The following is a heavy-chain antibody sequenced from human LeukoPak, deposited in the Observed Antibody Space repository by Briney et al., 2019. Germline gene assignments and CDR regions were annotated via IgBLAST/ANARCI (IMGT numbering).Heavy chain of an antibody. CDR1: GGSISSSYYY. J-gene: IGHJ4*02. CDR2: IFYNGST. CDR3: ARLPFLWFGEPMRGYFDY. Sequence: PSETLSLTCNVSGGSISSSYYYWGWIRQPPGKGLEWIGSIFYNGSTSHNPSLKSRVTISVDTSKNQFSLKLSSVTAADTAVYYCARLPFLWFGEPMRGYFDYWSQGTLVTVSS. D-gene: IGHD3-10*01. V-gene: IGHV4-39*01.